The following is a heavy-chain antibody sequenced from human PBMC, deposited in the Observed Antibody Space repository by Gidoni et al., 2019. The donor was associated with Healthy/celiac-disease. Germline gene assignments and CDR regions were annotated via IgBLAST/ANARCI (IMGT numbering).Heavy chain of an antibody. CDR3: ARGSIDDNWFDP. D-gene: IGHD6-6*01. CDR1: GGTFSSYA. CDR2: IIPILGIA. Sequence: QVQLVQSGAEVKKPGSSVKVSCKASGGTFSSYAISWLRQAPGQGLEWMGRIIPILGIANYAQKFQGRVTITADKSTSTAYMELSSLRSEDTAVYYCARGSIDDNWFDPWGQGTLVTVSS. V-gene: IGHV1-69*04. J-gene: IGHJ5*02.